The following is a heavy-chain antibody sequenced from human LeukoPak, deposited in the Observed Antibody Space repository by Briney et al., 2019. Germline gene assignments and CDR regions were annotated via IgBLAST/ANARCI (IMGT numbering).Heavy chain of an antibody. J-gene: IGHJ3*02. CDR3: ARESITIFGVVINDAFDI. D-gene: IGHD3-3*01. Sequence: SETLSLTCTVSGDPMTSYYWSWIRQPPGKGLEWIGNIYYSGTSNYNPSLRSRVTISEDTSKNQFSLELNSVTAADTAVYYCARESITIFGVVINDAFDIWGQGTMVTVSS. V-gene: IGHV4-59*12. CDR2: IYYSGTS. CDR1: GDPMTSYY.